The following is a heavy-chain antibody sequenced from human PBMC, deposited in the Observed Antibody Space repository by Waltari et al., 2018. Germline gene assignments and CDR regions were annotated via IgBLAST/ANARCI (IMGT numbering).Heavy chain of an antibody. CDR3: ARNPQGYYYYYYMDV. CDR2: IYYSGST. CDR1: GGSISSYY. Sequence: QLQLQESGPGLVKPSETLSLTCTVSGGSISSYYWSWIRQPPGKGLEWIGYIYYSGSTNYNPSFKSRVTISVDTSKNQFSLKLSSVTAADTAVYYCARNPQGYYYYYYMDVWGKGTTVTVSS. V-gene: IGHV4-59*01. J-gene: IGHJ6*03.